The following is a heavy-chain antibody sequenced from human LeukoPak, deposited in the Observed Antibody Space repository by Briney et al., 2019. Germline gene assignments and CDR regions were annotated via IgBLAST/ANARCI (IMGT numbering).Heavy chain of an antibody. D-gene: IGHD6-13*01. V-gene: IGHV1-2*02. CDR2: INPNSGGT. CDR1: GYTFTSYG. J-gene: IGHJ6*03. Sequence: GASVKVSCKASGYTFTSYGISWVRQAPGQGLEWMGWINPNSGGTNYAQKFQGRVTMTRDTSISTAYMELSRLRSDDTAVYYCARDLQYSSSWYSYYYYYMDVWGKGTTVTVSS. CDR3: ARDLQYSSSWYSYYYYYMDV.